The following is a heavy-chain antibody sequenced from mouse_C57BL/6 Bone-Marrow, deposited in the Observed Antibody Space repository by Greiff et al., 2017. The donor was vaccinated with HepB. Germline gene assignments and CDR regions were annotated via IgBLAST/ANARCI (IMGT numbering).Heavy chain of an antibody. CDR1: GYTFTSYW. V-gene: IGHV1-64*01. J-gene: IGHJ3*01. Sequence: VQLQQPGAELVKPGASVKLSCKASGYTFTSYWMHWVKQRPGQGLEWIGMIHPNSGSTNYNEKFKSKATLTVDKSSSPAYMQLSSLTSEDSAVYYCARPYYSKLAYWGQGTLVTVSA. CDR2: IHPNSGST. CDR3: ARPYYSKLAY. D-gene: IGHD2-5*01.